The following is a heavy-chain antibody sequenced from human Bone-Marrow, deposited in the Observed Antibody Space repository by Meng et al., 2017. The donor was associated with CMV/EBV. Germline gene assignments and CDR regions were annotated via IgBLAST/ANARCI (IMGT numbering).Heavy chain of an antibody. CDR3: ARGPVAVAGIVDY. Sequence: ASVKVSCKASGYTFTSYDINWVRQATGQGLEWMGWMNPNSGNTGYAQKFQGRVTMTRNTSISTAYMELRSLRSDDTAVYYCARGPVAVAGIVDYWGQGTPVTVSS. J-gene: IGHJ4*02. CDR2: MNPNSGNT. D-gene: IGHD6-19*01. V-gene: IGHV1-8*01. CDR1: GYTFTSYD.